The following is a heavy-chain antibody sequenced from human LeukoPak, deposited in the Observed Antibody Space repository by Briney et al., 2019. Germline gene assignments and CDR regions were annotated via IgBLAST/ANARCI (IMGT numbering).Heavy chain of an antibody. CDR2: ISSSSSYI. Sequence: GGSLRLSCAASGFTFSSYSMNWVRQAPGKGLEWVSSISSSSSYIYYADSVKGRFTISRDNAENSLYLQMNSLRAEDTAVYYCASSLVGATTGYWGQGTLVTVSP. J-gene: IGHJ4*02. CDR1: GFTFSSYS. D-gene: IGHD1-26*01. CDR3: ASSLVGATTGY. V-gene: IGHV3-21*01.